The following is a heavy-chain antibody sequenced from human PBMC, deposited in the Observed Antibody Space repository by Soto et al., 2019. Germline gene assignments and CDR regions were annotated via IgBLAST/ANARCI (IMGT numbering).Heavy chain of an antibody. V-gene: IGHV1-8*01. CDR1: GHTFTSYD. D-gene: IGHD3-22*01. CDR3: VRDRSYYDSSGYYYFDR. CDR2: MNPNSGNT. J-gene: IGHJ4*02. Sequence: ASVKVSCKASGHTFTSYDINWVRQATGQGLEWMGWMNPNSGNTGYAQKIQGRVTMTRNTSISTAYMELSSLRSDDTALYYCVRDRSYYDSSGYYYFDRWGQGTRVTVSS.